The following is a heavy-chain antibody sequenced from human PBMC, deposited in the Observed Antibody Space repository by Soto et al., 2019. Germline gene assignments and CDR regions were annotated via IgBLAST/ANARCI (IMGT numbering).Heavy chain of an antibody. CDR1: GGSISSGEYY. J-gene: IGHJ6*02. CDR2: IYYSGST. V-gene: IGHV4-30-4*01. D-gene: IGHD2-15*01. Sequence: QVQLQESGPRLVKPSQTLSLICTVSGGSISSGEYYWSWIRQPPGKGLEWIGYIYYSGSTYYNPSLESRVTISVDTSKHQVSLKLSSVTAADTAVYYCARVGKVAAARPYFYHAMDVWGQGTPVTVSS. CDR3: ARVGKVAAARPYFYHAMDV.